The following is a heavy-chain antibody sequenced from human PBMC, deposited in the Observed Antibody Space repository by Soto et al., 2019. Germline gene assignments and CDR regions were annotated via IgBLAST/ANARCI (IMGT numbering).Heavy chain of an antibody. CDR3: ASETNYFDY. Sequence: ASEKVSCKASGYTFTSYGISWVRQAPGKGLEWMGWISADNGNKKYAQKLQGRVTMTTDTSTSTAYMELRSLRSDDTAVYYCASETNYFDYWGQGTLVMVSS. CDR2: ISADNGNK. CDR1: GYTFTSYG. V-gene: IGHV1-18*01. D-gene: IGHD4-17*01. J-gene: IGHJ4*02.